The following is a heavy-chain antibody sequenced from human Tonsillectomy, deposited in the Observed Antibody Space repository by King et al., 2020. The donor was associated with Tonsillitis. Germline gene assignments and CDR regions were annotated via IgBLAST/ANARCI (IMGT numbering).Heavy chain of an antibody. CDR3: AGCSSTSCCYFES. J-gene: IGHJ4*02. Sequence: VQLQESGPGLVKPSQTLSLTCTVSGGSISSGAYYWSWIRQHPGKGLEWIGYIYNRGRTFYNPSLKSRVTMSLDTSKNQFSLKLSSVTAADTAVYYCAGCSSTSCCYFESWGQGTLVTVSS. D-gene: IGHD2-2*01. CDR1: GGSISSGAYY. CDR2: IYNRGRT. V-gene: IGHV4-31*03.